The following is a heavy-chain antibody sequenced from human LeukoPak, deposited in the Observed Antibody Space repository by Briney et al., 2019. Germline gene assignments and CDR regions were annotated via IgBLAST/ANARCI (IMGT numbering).Heavy chain of an antibody. J-gene: IGHJ4*02. V-gene: IGHV3-23*01. CDR1: GFIFRNHA. Sequence: GGSLRLSCAASGFIFRNHAMNWVRQAPGQGLEWVSGVSASGGSTFNTDSVKGRFSISRDNSKNTLYLEMNSLRPEDTALYYCAKSLGNQGIIDYWGQGTLVTVSS. CDR2: VSASGGST. D-gene: IGHD1-14*01. CDR3: AKSLGNQGIIDY.